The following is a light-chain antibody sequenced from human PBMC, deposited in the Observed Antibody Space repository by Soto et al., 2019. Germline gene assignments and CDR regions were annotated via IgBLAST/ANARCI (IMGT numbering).Light chain of an antibody. J-gene: IGKJ1*01. Sequence: EIVLTQSPGTLSLSPGERATLSCRASQSVSNNYLAWYQQKPGQAPRLLIYGASNRATGIPDRFSGSGSGTGFTLTISRLQPEDFAVYYCQQYASTRWTFGQGTKVDI. CDR3: QQYASTRWT. CDR1: QSVSNNY. CDR2: GAS. V-gene: IGKV3-20*01.